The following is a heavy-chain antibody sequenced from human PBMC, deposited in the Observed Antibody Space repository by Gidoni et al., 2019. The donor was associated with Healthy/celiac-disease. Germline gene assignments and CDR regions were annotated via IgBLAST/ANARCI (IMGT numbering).Heavy chain of an antibody. J-gene: IGHJ4*02. D-gene: IGHD3-3*01. CDR3: ARRHYDFWSGYYNPTYFDY. CDR2: IYPGDSDT. V-gene: IGHV5-51*01. CDR1: GYSFTSYW. Sequence: EVQLVQSGAEVKKPGESLKISCKGSGYSFTSYWIGWVRQMPGKGLEWMGIIYPGDSDTRYSPSFQGQVTISADKSISTAYLQWSSLKASDTAMYYCARRHYDFWSGYYNPTYFDYWGQGTLVTVSS.